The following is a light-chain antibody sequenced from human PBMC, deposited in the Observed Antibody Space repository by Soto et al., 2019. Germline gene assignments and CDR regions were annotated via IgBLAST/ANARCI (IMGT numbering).Light chain of an antibody. Sequence: EIVLTQSPATLSLSPGERASLSCRASQSVSSYLGRYQQKPGQAPRLLIFETSSRATGVPARFSGSGSGTDFSRTISSLEPEDFAVYYGHQRSNSPITVGGGAKVEI. CDR3: HQRSNSPIT. CDR1: QSVSSY. J-gene: IGKJ4*01. CDR2: ETS. V-gene: IGKV3-11*01.